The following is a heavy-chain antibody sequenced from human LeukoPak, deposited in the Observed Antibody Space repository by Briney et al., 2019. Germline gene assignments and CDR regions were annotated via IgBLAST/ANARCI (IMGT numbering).Heavy chain of an antibody. D-gene: IGHD3-3*01. V-gene: IGHV4-59*01. CDR2: IYYSGST. Sequence: SETLSLTCTVSGGSISSYYWSWIRQPPGKGLEWIGYIYYSGSTNYNPSLKGRVTISVDTSKNQFSLKLSSVTAADTAVYYCARLGDDYDFWSGYYTRWYFDLWGRGTLVTVSS. CDR1: GGSISSYY. CDR3: ARLGDDYDFWSGYYTRWYFDL. J-gene: IGHJ2*01.